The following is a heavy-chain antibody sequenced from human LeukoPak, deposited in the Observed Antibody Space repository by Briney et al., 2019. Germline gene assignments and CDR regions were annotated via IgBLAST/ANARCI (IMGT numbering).Heavy chain of an antibody. CDR2: GTNK. Sequence: GTNKYYADPVKGRLTISRDNSKNTVYLQMNSLKTDDTALYYCAYYGDYQYFDYWGQGTPVTVSS. D-gene: IGHD4-17*01. CDR3: AYYGDYQYFDY. J-gene: IGHJ4*02. V-gene: IGHV3-30*02.